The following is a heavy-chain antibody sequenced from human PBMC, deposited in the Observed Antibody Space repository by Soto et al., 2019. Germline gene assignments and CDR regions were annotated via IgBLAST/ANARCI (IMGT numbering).Heavy chain of an antibody. CDR2: ISAYNGNT. D-gene: IGHD3-9*01. CDR3: ARYKDFDWFVGPYYGMDV. J-gene: IGHJ6*02. Sequence: GASVKVSCKASGYTFTSYGISWVRQAPGQGLEWMGWISAYNGNTNYAQKLQGRVTMTTDTSTSTAYMELRSLRSDDTAVYYCARYKDFDWFVGPYYGMDVWGQGTTVTVSS. CDR1: GYTFTSYG. V-gene: IGHV1-18*01.